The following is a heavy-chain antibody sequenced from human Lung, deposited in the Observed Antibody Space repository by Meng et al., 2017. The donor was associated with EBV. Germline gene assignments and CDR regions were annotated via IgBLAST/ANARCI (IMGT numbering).Heavy chain of an antibody. Sequence: QAQLVQSGGEVKKPXASVTVSCKASGYTFTNYGITWVRQAPGQGLEWMGWISAYNGNTNYAQTLQGRVTMTTDTSTSTAYMELGSLRSDDTAVYYCARVEVGITSGDYWGQGTLVNVSS. V-gene: IGHV1-18*01. J-gene: IGHJ4*02. CDR1: GYTFTNYG. CDR2: ISAYNGNT. CDR3: ARVEVGITSGDY. D-gene: IGHD1-26*01.